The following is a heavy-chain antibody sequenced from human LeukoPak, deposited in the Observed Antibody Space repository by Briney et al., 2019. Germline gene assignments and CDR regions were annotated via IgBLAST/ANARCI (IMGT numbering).Heavy chain of an antibody. CDR3: AKEYCTNGVCYYYYYGMDV. CDR1: GFTFSSYW. CDR2: ISGSGGST. Sequence: GGSLRLSCAASGFTFSSYWMHWVRQAPGKGLEWVSAISGSGGSTYYADSVKGRFTISRDNSKNTLYLQMNSLRAEDTAVYYCAKEYCTNGVCYYYYYGMDVWGQRTTPTVSS. J-gene: IGHJ6*02. V-gene: IGHV3-23*01. D-gene: IGHD2-8*01.